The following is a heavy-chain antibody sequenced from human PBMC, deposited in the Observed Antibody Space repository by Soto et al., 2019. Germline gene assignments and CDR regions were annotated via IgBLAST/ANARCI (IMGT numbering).Heavy chain of an antibody. Sequence: KPSETLSLTCTVSGGSVSSGNYYWSWIRQPPGKGLDWIGYIYYTGRTNYNPSLKSRVTMSLDTSKNQFSLKLDSVTAADTAIYYCAGMPVTTTNWLDPWGQGTLVTVSS. CDR1: GGSVSSGNYY. CDR2: IYYTGRT. CDR3: AGMPVTTTNWLDP. V-gene: IGHV4-61*01. D-gene: IGHD3-22*01. J-gene: IGHJ5*02.